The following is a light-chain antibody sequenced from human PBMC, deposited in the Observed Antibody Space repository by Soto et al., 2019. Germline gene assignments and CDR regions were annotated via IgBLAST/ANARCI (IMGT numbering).Light chain of an antibody. V-gene: IGKV3D-15*01. J-gene: IGKJ1*01. CDR2: GTS. CDR3: QQQNKWPRP. CDR1: RRVPST. Sequence: PSALSRSQGKRSTLSCMASRRVPSTFLGWYQQKPGQPPRLLMYGTSSRATGVPDRFRGSGSGTEFTLTISSLQSQDVAVYFCQQQNKWPRPFGQGSNVDIK.